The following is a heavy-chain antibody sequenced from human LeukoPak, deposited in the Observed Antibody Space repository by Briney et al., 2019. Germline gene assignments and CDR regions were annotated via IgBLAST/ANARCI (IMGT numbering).Heavy chain of an antibody. CDR3: ARVERYNGDYGWFDP. J-gene: IGHJ5*02. CDR1: GVSLTLHF. V-gene: IGHV4-59*11. Sequence: KSSETLSLTCTVSGVSLTLHFWSWIRQPPRKGLEWIAYVHYTGSTNYNPSLKSRVTISMDTSKNQFSLRLRSVTAADTAMHYCARVERYNGDYGWFDPWGQGNLVTVSS. CDR2: VHYTGST. D-gene: IGHD4-17*01.